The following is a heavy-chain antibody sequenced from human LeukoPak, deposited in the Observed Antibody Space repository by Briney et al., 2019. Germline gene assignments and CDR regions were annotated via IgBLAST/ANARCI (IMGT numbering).Heavy chain of an antibody. D-gene: IGHD2-8*02. J-gene: IGHJ4*02. CDR2: INHSGST. CDR1: GGSFSGYY. CDR3: ARLSATGSDY. Sequence: SETLSLTCAVYGGSFSGYYWSWIRQPPGKGLEWIGEINHSGSTNYNPSLKSRVTISVDTSKNQFSLKLSSVTAADTAVYYCARLSATGSDYWGQGTLVTVSS. V-gene: IGHV4-34*01.